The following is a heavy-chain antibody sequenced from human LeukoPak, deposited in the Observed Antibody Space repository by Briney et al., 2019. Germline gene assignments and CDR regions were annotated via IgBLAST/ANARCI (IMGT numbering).Heavy chain of an antibody. CDR3: AREGLSFDY. Sequence: GGSLRLSCTVSGFTFSSYWMSWVRQAPGKGLEWVANIKQDGSEKYYVDSVKGRFTISRDNAKNSLYLQMNSLRAEDTAVYYCAREGLSFDYWGQGTLVTVSS. CDR1: GFTFSSYW. D-gene: IGHD4/OR15-4a*01. CDR2: IKQDGSEK. V-gene: IGHV3-7*01. J-gene: IGHJ4*02.